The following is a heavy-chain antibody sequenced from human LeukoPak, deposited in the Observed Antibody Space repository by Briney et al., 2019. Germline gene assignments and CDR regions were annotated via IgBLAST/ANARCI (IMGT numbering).Heavy chain of an antibody. D-gene: IGHD2-15*01. J-gene: IGHJ4*02. V-gene: IGHV1-2*02. CDR1: GYTFSGYY. CDR2: INPNSGAT. CDR3: ASDPCTGGTCYWYFDY. Sequence: ASVKVSCKASGYTFSGYYIHWVRQAPGQGLEWMGWINPNSGATSFAQKLQGRVTMTRDTSISTAYMELSSLRSDDTAVYFCASDPCTGGTCYWYFDYWGQGSLVTVSS.